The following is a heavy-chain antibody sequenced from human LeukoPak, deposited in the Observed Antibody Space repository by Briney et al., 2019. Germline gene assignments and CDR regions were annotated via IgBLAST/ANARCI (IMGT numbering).Heavy chain of an antibody. CDR2: IYSGGST. CDR1: GFTVSSNY. J-gene: IGHJ4*02. D-gene: IGHD6-13*01. Sequence: GGSLRLSCAASGFTVSSNYMTWVRQAPGKGLEWVSLIYSGGSTYYADSVKGRFTISRDNSKNTLYLQMNSLRAEDTAVYYCARDVSSSWYEPHYFDYWGQGTLVTVSS. V-gene: IGHV3-66*01. CDR3: ARDVSSSWYEPHYFDY.